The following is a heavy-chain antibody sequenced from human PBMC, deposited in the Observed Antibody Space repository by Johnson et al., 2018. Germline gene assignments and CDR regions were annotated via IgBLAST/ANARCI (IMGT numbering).Heavy chain of an antibody. V-gene: IGHV3-23*04. D-gene: IGHD3-22*01. J-gene: IGHJ3*01. CDR2: LSGSGGTI. Sequence: EVQLVETGGGLVQPGGSLRLSCAASGFTFSNYAMSWVRHTPGKGPQWVSTLSGSGGTIYFADSVKGRFTISRDNSNNTLFLQMNSLRAEDTAVYYCAKDRMISYSDRGADAFDVWGQGTMVTVSS. CDR3: AKDRMISYSDRGADAFDV. CDR1: GFTFSNYA.